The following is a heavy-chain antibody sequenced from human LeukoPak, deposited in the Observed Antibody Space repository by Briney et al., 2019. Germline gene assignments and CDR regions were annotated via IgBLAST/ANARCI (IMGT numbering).Heavy chain of an antibody. D-gene: IGHD4-17*01. CDR2: ISAYNGNT. V-gene: IGHV1-18*01. CDR1: GYPFDNFG. J-gene: IGHJ4*02. CDR3: ARDRLGGDLTGESLY. Sequence: ASVKVSCKASGYPFDNFGLTWVRQAPGQGLEWMGWISAYNGNTHYAQKFRGRLTMTTDTSTTTAYLELRSLKCDDTAVYYCARDRLGGDLTGESLYWGQGTLVTVSS.